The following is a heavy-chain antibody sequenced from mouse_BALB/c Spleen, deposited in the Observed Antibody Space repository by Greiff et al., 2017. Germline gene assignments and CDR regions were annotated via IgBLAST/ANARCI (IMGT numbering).Heavy chain of an antibody. CDR3: ARDLGRGYDY. J-gene: IGHJ2*01. Sequence: EVKLVESGGGLVQPGGSLKLSCAASGFTFSSYGMSWVRQTPDKRLELVATINSNGGSTYYPDSVKGRFTISRDNAKNTLYLQMSSLKSEDTAMYYCARDLGRGYDYWGQGTTLTVSS. V-gene: IGHV5-6-3*01. CDR1: GFTFSSYG. D-gene: IGHD4-1*01. CDR2: INSNGGST.